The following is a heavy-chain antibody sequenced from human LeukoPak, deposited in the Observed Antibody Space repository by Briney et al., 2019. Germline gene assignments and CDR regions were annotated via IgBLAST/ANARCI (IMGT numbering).Heavy chain of an antibody. J-gene: IGHJ4*02. CDR1: GGSISSDGYY. Sequence: SQTLSLTCTVSGGSISSDGYYWSWIRQHPGKGLEWIGYIYYSGSTYYNPSLKSRVTISVDTSKNQFSLKLSSVTAADTAVYYCASSGYGSGIDYWGQGTLVTVSS. CDR3: ASSGYGSGIDY. V-gene: IGHV4-31*03. D-gene: IGHD3-10*01. CDR2: IYYSGST.